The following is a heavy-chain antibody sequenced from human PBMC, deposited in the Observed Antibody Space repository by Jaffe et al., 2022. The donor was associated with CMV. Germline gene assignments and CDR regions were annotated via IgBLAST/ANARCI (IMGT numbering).Heavy chain of an antibody. CDR2: IYYSGST. CDR1: GGSISSYY. D-gene: IGHD3-22*01. V-gene: IGHV4-59*01. J-gene: IGHJ3*02. CDR3: ARGLPDPLGIVVITLDAFDI. Sequence: QVQLQESGPGLVKPSETLSLTCTVSGGSISSYYWSWIRQPPGKGLEWIGYIYYSGSTNYNPSLKSRVTISVDTSKNQFSLKLSSVTAADTAVYYCARGLPDPLGIVVITLDAFDIWGQGTMVTVSS.